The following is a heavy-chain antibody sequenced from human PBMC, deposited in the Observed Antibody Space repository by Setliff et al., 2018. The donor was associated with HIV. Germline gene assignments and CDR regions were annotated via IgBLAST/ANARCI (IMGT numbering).Heavy chain of an antibody. CDR3: AREGQEEWLAPSMYNWFDP. CDR2: ISGSGSST. J-gene: IGHJ5*02. CDR1: GFTFSSYA. V-gene: IGHV3-23*01. Sequence: PGGSLRLSCAASGFTFSSYAMSWVRQAPGKGLEWVSAISGSGSSTYYADSVKGRFTISRDNSKNTLYLQMNSLRAEDTAVYYCAREGQEEWLAPSMYNWFDPWGQGTLVTVSS. D-gene: IGHD6-19*01.